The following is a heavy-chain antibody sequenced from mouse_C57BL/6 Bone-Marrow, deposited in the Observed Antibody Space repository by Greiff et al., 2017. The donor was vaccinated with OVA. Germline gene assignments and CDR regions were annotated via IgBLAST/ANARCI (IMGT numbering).Heavy chain of an antibody. J-gene: IGHJ2*01. D-gene: IGHD3-3*01. Sequence: QVQLQQPGAELVKPGASVKMSCKASGYTFTSYWITWVKQRPGQGLEWIGDIYPGSGRTNYNEKFKSKATLTVDTSSSTAYMQLSSLTSEDSAVYYCARERGWAYYFDYWGQGTTRTVSS. V-gene: IGHV1-55*01. CDR3: ARERGWAYYFDY. CDR1: GYTFTSYW. CDR2: IYPGSGRT.